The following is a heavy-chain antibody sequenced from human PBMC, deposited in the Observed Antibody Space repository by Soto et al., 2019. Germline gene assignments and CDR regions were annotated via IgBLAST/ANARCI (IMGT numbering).Heavy chain of an antibody. CDR2: IYHSGST. CDR1: GGSISSGGYS. V-gene: IGHV4-30-2*01. J-gene: IGHJ6*02. CDR3: ARVPDV. Sequence: SETICLTCAVSGGSISSGGYSWSWIRQPPGKALEWIGYIYHSGSTYYNPSLKSRVTISVDRSKNQFSLKLSSVTAADTAVYYCARVPDVWGQGTAVTVSS.